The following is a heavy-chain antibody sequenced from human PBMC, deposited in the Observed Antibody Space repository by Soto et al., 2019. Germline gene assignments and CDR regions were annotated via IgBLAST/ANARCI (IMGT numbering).Heavy chain of an antibody. V-gene: IGHV5-10-1*03. J-gene: IGHJ5*02. D-gene: IGHD2-2*01. CDR1: GYSFTSYW. CDR2: IDPSDSYT. CDR3: ARHLGGYCSITSCHGSRDNWFDP. Sequence: EVQLVQSGAEVKKPGESLRISCKGSGYSFTSYWISWVRQMPGKGLEWMGRIDPSDSYTNYSPSFQGHVTISADKSISTASLQWSSLKASDTTMYYCARHLGGYCSITSCHGSRDNWFDPWGQGTLVTVSS.